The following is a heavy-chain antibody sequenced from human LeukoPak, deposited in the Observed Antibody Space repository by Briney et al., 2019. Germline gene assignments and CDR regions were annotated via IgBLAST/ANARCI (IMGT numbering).Heavy chain of an antibody. CDR3: ARDLIIWGASLLGAFDI. D-gene: IGHD3-16*01. CDR2: ISGSASST. J-gene: IGHJ3*02. Sequence: GGSLTLSCAASGFTFSNYAMRWVRQAPGKGLEWVSAISGSASSTYYADSVKGRFTISRDNAKNSLYLQMNSLRAEDTAVYYCARDLIIWGASLLGAFDIWGQGTMVTVSS. V-gene: IGHV3-23*01. CDR1: GFTFSNYA.